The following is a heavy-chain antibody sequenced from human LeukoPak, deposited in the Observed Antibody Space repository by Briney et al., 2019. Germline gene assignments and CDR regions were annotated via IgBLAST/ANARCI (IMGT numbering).Heavy chain of an antibody. D-gene: IGHD5-24*01. CDR1: GGSISSYY. J-gene: IGHJ4*02. CDR3: ASHRDVYNLGYDY. V-gene: IGHV4-4*09. CDR2: IYTSGST. Sequence: SETLSLTCTVSGGSISSYYWSWIRQPPGKGLEWIGYIYTSGSTNYNPSLKSRVTISVDTSKNQFSLKLSSVTAADTAVYYCASHRDVYNLGYDYWGQGTLVTVSS.